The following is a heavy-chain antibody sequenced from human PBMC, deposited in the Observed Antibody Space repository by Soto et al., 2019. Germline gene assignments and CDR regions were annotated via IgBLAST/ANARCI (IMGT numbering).Heavy chain of an antibody. CDR1: GFTFSGYA. D-gene: IGHD6-13*01. CDR3: AKKLPYTNTWYYFDY. V-gene: IGHV3-23*01. CDR2: IGGTGENT. J-gene: IGHJ4*02. Sequence: GGALRLSCAPSGFTFSGYAMNWVRQAPEKGLEWVSTIGGTGENTYYADSVKGRFTVSRDNSKNTLYLQMSSLRAEHTAIYYCAKKLPYTNTWYYFDYWGQGTQVTVSS.